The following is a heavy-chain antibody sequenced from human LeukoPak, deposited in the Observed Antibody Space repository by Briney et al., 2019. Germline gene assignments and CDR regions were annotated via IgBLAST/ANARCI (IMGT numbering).Heavy chain of an antibody. CDR3: ANEVMNILTPSPDAFDI. V-gene: IGHV4-39*01. CDR1: GVSISNSNYF. D-gene: IGHD3-9*01. J-gene: IGHJ3*02. CDR2: INYLGST. Sequence: PSETLSLTCTVSGVSISNSNYFCAWIRQPPGEGLEWIGSINYLGSTYYNPSLKSRVTISVDTSKNRFSLKLSSVTAADTAVYYCANEVMNILTPSPDAFDIWGQGTMLTVSA.